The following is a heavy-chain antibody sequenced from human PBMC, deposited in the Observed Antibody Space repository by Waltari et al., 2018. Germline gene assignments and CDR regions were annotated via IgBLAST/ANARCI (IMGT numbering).Heavy chain of an antibody. Sequence: QVQLQESGPGLVKLSETLSLTCTVSGDPINNYYWNWIRQPPGKELEWIGYIAYNGRTNYNPSLKSRVTISVDTSKTQFSLKLSSVTAADTAVYFCARSYDFWSGYPLDYWGQGTLVTVSS. V-gene: IGHV4-59*01. CDR3: ARSYDFWSGYPLDY. D-gene: IGHD3-3*01. CDR2: IAYNGRT. J-gene: IGHJ4*02. CDR1: GDPINNYY.